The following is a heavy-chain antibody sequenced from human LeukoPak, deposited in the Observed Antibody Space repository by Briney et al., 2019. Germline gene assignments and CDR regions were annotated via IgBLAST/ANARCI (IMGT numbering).Heavy chain of an antibody. J-gene: IGHJ4*02. CDR3: ARAYYHDTSSYQGFDF. Sequence: ASVKVSCKASGCTFTSHGYTWVRQPPGQGLEWMGWISAYNGNTDYAKKFQGRVTMTTDTSTSTAYMELRSLRSDDTAVYFCARAYYHDTSSYQGFDFWGQGTLVTVSS. CDR1: GCTFTSHG. V-gene: IGHV1-18*01. CDR2: ISAYNGNT. D-gene: IGHD3-22*01.